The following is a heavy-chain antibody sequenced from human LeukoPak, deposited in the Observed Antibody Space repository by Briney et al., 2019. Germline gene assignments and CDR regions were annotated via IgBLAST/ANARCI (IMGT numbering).Heavy chain of an antibody. CDR3: ARLEDSCGYYLDY. J-gene: IGHJ4*02. CDR2: IYYSGST. D-gene: IGHD3-22*01. Sequence: PSETLSLTCTVSGGSISSYYWSWIRQPPGKGLEWIGYIYYSGSTNYNPSLKSRVTISVDTSKNQFSLKLSSVTAADTAVYYCARLEDSCGYYLDYWGQGTLVTVSS. CDR1: GGSISSYY. V-gene: IGHV4-59*08.